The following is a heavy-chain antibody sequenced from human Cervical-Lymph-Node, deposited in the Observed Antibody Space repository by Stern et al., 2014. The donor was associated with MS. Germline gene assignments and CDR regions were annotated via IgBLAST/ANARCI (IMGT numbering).Heavy chain of an antibody. J-gene: IGHJ4*02. CDR3: AKGIQVDRGYGDYGPFDY. D-gene: IGHD4-17*01. CDR2: ISGSGGST. V-gene: IGHV3-23*04. CDR1: GFTFSSYA. Sequence: EDQLVESGGGLVQPGGSLRLSCAASGFTFSSYAMSWVRQAPGKGLEWVSAISGSGGSTYYADSVKGRFTISRDNSKNTLYLQMNSLRAEDTAVYYCAKGIQVDRGYGDYGPFDYWGQGTLVTVSS.